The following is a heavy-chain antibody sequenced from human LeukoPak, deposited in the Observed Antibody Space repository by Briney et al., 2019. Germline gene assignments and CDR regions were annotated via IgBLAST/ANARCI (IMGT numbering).Heavy chain of an antibody. CDR3: AKDAFSYNGVYDALDI. CDR2: ISYDGSNK. D-gene: IGHD3-3*01. J-gene: IGHJ3*02. V-gene: IGHV3-30-3*01. CDR1: GFTFSSYA. Sequence: GGSLRLSCAASGFTFSSYAMHWVRQAPGKGLEWVAVISYDGSNKYYADSVKGRFTISRDNSKNTLYLQMNSLTADDTALYYCAKDAFSYNGVYDALDIWGQGTMVTVSS.